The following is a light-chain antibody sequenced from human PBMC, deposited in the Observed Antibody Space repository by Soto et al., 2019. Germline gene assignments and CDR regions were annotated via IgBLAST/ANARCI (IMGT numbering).Light chain of an antibody. V-gene: IGKV3-15*01. CDR2: GAS. CDR1: QSVSGY. J-gene: IGKJ4*01. Sequence: EIVMTQSPATLSVSPGERATLSCRASQSVSGYLAWYQQKPGQAPRLLIYGASTRDTGISARFSGSGSGTELTRTISSLQSEDFAVYYCQQYNNWPPLTFVGGTKVEIK. CDR3: QQYNNWPPLT.